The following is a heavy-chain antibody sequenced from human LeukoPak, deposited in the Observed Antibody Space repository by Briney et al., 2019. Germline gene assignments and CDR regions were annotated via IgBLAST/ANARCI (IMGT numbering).Heavy chain of an antibody. CDR3: ARARWLQSYPFDY. CDR1: GFTFSSYW. Sequence: GGSLRLSCAASGFTFSSYWMSWVRQAPGKGLEWVANIKQDGSEKYYVDSVKGRFTISRDNAKNSLYLQMDSLRAEDTAVYYCARARWLQSYPFDYWGQGTLVTVSS. J-gene: IGHJ4*02. V-gene: IGHV3-7*01. D-gene: IGHD5-24*01. CDR2: IKQDGSEK.